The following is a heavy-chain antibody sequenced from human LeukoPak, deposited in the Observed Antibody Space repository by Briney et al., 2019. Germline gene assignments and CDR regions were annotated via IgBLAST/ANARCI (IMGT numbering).Heavy chain of an antibody. Sequence: ASVKLSCKASGYTFSVYFIHWVRQAPGQALEWMGIFNPSGGSTTYAQKFQGRVTMTRERSTSIVYMELSSLRSDDTAVYYCAREDTVTTMGFDYWGQGTLVTVSS. CDR3: AREDTVTTMGFDY. D-gene: IGHD4-17*01. CDR1: GYTFSVYF. CDR2: FNPSGGST. V-gene: IGHV1-46*01. J-gene: IGHJ4*02.